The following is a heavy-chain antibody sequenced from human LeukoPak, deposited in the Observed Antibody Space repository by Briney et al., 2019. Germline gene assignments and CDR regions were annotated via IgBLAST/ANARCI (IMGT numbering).Heavy chain of an antibody. D-gene: IGHD5-18*01. Sequence: SETLSLTCTVSGGSISSGSYYWSWIRQPAGKGLEWIGRIYTSGSTNYNPSLKSRVTISVDTSKNQFSLKLSSVTAADTAVYYCARDVRGYSYGFNAFDIWGQGTMVTVSS. J-gene: IGHJ3*02. CDR1: GGSISSGSYY. V-gene: IGHV4-61*02. CDR3: ARDVRGYSYGFNAFDI. CDR2: IYTSGST.